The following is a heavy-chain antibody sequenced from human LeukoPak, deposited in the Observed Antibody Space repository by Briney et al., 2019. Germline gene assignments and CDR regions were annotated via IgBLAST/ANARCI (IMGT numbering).Heavy chain of an antibody. CDR3: AKEESSRYCSSTSCYLAANWFDP. V-gene: IGHV3-23*01. Sequence: GGTLRLSCAASGFTFSSYGMSWVRQAPGKGLEWVSAISGSGGSTYYADSVKGRFTISRDNSKNTLYVQMKSLRAEDTAVYYCAKEESSRYCSSTSCYLAANWFDPWGQGTLVTVSS. D-gene: IGHD2-2*01. J-gene: IGHJ5*02. CDR2: ISGSGGST. CDR1: GFTFSSYG.